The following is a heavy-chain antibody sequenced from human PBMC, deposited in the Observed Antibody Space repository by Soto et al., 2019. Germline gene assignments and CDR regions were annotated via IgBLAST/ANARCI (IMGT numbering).Heavy chain of an antibody. CDR2: INPNSGGT. Sequence: ASVKVSCKASGYTFTGYYMHWVRQAPGQGLEWMGWINPNSGGTNYAQKFQGWVTMTRDTSISTAYMELSRLRSDDTAVYYCARGERYCSSTSCYHKYYDILTGYPRGAFDIWGQGTMVTVSS. J-gene: IGHJ3*02. V-gene: IGHV1-2*04. CDR1: GYTFTGYY. CDR3: ARGERYCSSTSCYHKYYDILTGYPRGAFDI. D-gene: IGHD2-2*01.